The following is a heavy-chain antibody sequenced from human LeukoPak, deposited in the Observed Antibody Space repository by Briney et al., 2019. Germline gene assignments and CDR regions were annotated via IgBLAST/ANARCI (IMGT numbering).Heavy chain of an antibody. CDR2: IKQDGSEK. CDR1: GFTFSSYW. D-gene: IGHD3-22*01. CDR3: ARSTNYDSRGYSHDY. J-gene: IGHJ4*02. Sequence: GGSLRLSCAASGFTFSSYWMSWVRQAPGKGLEWVANIKQDGSEKYYVDSVKGRFTISRDNAKNSLYLQMNSLRAEDTAVYYCARSTNYDSRGYSHDYWGQGTLVTVSS. V-gene: IGHV3-7*01.